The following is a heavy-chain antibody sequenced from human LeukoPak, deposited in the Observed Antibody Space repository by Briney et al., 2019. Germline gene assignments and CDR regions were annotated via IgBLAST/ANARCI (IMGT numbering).Heavy chain of an antibody. D-gene: IGHD1-26*01. J-gene: IGHJ5*02. CDR2: IYYSGGT. CDR1: GGSISSSSYY. CDR3: ARHRVSWGATDWFDP. V-gene: IGHV4-39*01. Sequence: SETLSLTCTVSGGSISSSSYYWGWIRQPPGKGLEWIGSIYYSGGTYYNPSLKSRVTISVDTSKNQFSLKLSSVTAADTAVYYCARHRVSWGATDWFDPWGQGTLVTVSS.